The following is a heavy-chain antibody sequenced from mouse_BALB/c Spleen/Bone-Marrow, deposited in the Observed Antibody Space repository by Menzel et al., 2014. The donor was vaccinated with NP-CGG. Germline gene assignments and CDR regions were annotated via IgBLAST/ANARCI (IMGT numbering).Heavy chain of an antibody. J-gene: IGHJ2*01. CDR1: GYSFTGYF. V-gene: IGHV1-37*01. D-gene: IGHD1-1*01. CDR3: GRVYYYGSSNFDY. CDR2: INPYNGDT. Sequence: VQLQQSGPELVKPGASVKISCKASGYSFTGYFMNWVKRSHGKSLEWIGRINPYNGDTFYNQKFKGKATLTVDKSSSTAHMELLSLTSGDSAVYYCGRVYYYGSSNFDYWGQGTTLTVSS.